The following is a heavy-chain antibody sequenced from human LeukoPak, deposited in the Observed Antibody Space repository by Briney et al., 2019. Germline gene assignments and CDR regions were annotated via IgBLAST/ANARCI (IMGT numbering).Heavy chain of an antibody. CDR3: ARAQVVVVAASVYYYYGMDV. Sequence: ASVKVSCKASGYTFTGYYMHWVRHAPGQGLEWMGWINPNSGGTNYAQKFQGWVTMTRDTSISTAYMELSRLRSDDTAVYYCARAQVVVVAASVYYYYGMDVWGKGTTVTVSS. D-gene: IGHD2-15*01. J-gene: IGHJ6*04. V-gene: IGHV1-2*04. CDR2: INPNSGGT. CDR1: GYTFTGYY.